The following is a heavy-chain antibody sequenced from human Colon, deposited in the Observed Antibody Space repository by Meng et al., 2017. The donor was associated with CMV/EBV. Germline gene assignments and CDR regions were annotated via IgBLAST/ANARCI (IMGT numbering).Heavy chain of an antibody. V-gene: IGHV1-18*01. J-gene: IGHJ3*02. D-gene: IGHD2-2*01. CDR2: ISVYHGDT. CDR3: ARNYCSSVNCNLGDGLNM. CDR1: GYSFTTYG. Sequence: ASVKVSCKASGYSFTTYGMNWVLQAPGQGLEWMGWISVYHGDTAYAHKFQDRVTMTTDTSTGTAYMELRRLTSDDTADYYCARNYCSSVNCNLGDGLNMWGQGTRVTVSS.